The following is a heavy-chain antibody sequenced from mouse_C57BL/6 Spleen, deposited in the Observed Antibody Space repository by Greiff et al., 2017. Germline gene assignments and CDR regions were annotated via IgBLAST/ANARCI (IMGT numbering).Heavy chain of an antibody. CDR3: AREGGYYSNFSAMDY. CDR1: GFTFSDYY. CDR2: INYDGSST. D-gene: IGHD2-5*01. Sequence: EVKLVESEGGLVPPGRSMNLSCTASGFTFSDYYMAWVRQVPGKGLEWVANINYDGSSTYYLDSLNSRFISSRDNAKNILYLQMSSLKSEDTATYYWAREGGYYSNFSAMDYWGQGTSVTVSS. J-gene: IGHJ4*01. V-gene: IGHV5-16*01.